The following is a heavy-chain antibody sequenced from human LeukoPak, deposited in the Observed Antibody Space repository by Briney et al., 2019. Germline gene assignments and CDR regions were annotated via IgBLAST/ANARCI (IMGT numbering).Heavy chain of an antibody. CDR1: GGSISSSSYY. J-gene: IGHJ4*02. Sequence: SPSETLSLTCTVSGGSISSSSYYWGWIRQPPGKGLEWIGNIYYSGSTYYNPSLKSRVTISVDTSMTQFSLRLTSVTAADTAVYYCAKPGERGPFDYWGQGTLVTVSS. D-gene: IGHD3-10*01. CDR3: AKPGERGPFDY. V-gene: IGHV4-39*07. CDR2: IYYSGST.